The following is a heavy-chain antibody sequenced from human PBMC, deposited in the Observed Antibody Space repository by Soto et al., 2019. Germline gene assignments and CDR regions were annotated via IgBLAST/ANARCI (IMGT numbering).Heavy chain of an antibody. J-gene: IGHJ4*02. CDR2: ISGSGEST. CDR1: GFTFSSYA. CDR3: AKHRASLIAAAANY. Sequence: PGGSLRLSCAASGFTFSSYAMSWVRQAPGKGLEWVSGISGSGESTYYADSVKGRFAISRDTSNNTLYLQLNSLRAEDTAVYYCAKHRASLIAAAANYWGQGTLVTVSS. V-gene: IGHV3-23*01. D-gene: IGHD6-13*01.